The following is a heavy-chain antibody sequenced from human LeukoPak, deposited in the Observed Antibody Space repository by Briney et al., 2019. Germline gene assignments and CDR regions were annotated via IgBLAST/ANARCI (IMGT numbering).Heavy chain of an antibody. CDR1: GGSFSGYY. CDR2: INHSGST. Sequence: SATLSLTCAVYGGSFSGYYWSWIRQPPGKGLEWIGEINHSGSTNYNPSLKSRVTISVDTSKNQFSLQLNSVTPEDTAVYYCARCCVLEYSSSSGFDYWGQGTLVTVSS. D-gene: IGHD6-6*01. J-gene: IGHJ4*02. CDR3: ARCCVLEYSSSSGFDY. V-gene: IGHV4-34*01.